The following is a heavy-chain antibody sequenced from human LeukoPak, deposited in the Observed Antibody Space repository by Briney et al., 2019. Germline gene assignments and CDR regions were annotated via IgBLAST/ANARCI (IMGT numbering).Heavy chain of an antibody. CDR1: GFTFSSYA. CDR3: ARDHYGDYVQDYYYGMDV. V-gene: IGHV3-30-3*01. D-gene: IGHD4-17*01. J-gene: IGHJ6*02. Sequence: GGSLRLSCAASGFTFSSYAMHWVRQAPGKGLEWVAVISYDGSNKYYADSVKGRFTISRDNSKSTLYLQMNSLRAEDTAVYYCARDHYGDYVQDYYYGMDVWGQGTTVTVSS. CDR2: ISYDGSNK.